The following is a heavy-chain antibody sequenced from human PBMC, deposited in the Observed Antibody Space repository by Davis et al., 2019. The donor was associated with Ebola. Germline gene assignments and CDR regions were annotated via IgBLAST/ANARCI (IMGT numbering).Heavy chain of an antibody. Sequence: GGSLRPSCAASGFTFSSYGMHWVRQAPGKGLEWVAVIWYDGSNKYYADSVKGRFTISRDNSKNTLYLQMNSLRAEDTAVYYCAKVLQATNILATTYYYYALDVWGQGTTVTVSS. D-gene: IGHD5-12*01. V-gene: IGHV3-33*06. CDR2: IWYDGSNK. CDR3: AKVLQATNILATTYYYYALDV. CDR1: GFTFSSYG. J-gene: IGHJ6*02.